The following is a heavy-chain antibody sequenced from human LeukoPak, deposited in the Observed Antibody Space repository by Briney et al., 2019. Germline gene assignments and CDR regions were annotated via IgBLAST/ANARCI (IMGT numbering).Heavy chain of an antibody. Sequence: ASVKVSCKASGYTFTGYYIHWARQAPGQGLEWMGWINPNSGGTNSAQRFQGRVTMTTDTSISTAYMELGSLRSDDTAVYYCARGGYYDRSGFLIYYYYYMDVWGKGTTVTISS. CDR1: GYTFTGYY. D-gene: IGHD3-22*01. V-gene: IGHV1-2*02. CDR2: INPNSGGT. CDR3: ARGGYYDRSGFLIYYYYYMDV. J-gene: IGHJ6*03.